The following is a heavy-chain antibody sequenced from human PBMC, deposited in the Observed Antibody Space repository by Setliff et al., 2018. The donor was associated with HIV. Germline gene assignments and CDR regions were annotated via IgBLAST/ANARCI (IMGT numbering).Heavy chain of an antibody. D-gene: IGHD2-21*02. V-gene: IGHV4-59*01. J-gene: IGHJ2*01. Sequence: SETLSLPCSVSGDSFKSYYFSWIRQPPGKGLEWIGSTHCSGSSYYSPSLKSRVTISLDTSKNQFSLKLSSMTAADTAVYYCARDVGLCGVDCWPYFYFDLWGRGNLVTVSS. CDR3: ARDVGLCGVDCWPYFYFDL. CDR2: THCSGSS. CDR1: GDSFKSYY.